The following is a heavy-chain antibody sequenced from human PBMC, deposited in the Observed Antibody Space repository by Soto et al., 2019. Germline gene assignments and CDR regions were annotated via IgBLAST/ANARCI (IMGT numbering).Heavy chain of an antibody. V-gene: IGHV1-2*02. CDR3: EGVGEGGEAAAGTGFDY. Sequence: QVQLVQSGAEVKKPGASVKVSCKASGYTFTGYYMHWVRQAPGQGLEWMGWINPNSGGTNYAQKFQGRVTVTRDTSTRTAYMALSRLKSDNQAVYYDEGVGEGGEAAAGTGFDYWGQGTLVTVSS. D-gene: IGHD6-13*01. CDR1: GYTFTGYY. CDR2: INPNSGGT. J-gene: IGHJ4*02.